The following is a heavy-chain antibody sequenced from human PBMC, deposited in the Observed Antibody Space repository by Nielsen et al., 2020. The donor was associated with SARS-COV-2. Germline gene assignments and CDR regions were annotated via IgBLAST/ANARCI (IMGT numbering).Heavy chain of an antibody. CDR3: ARAPPRTAVAGYYYYYGMDV. Sequence: WIRQPPGKGLVWVSRINSDGSSTSYADSVKGRFTISRDNAKNSLYLQMNSLRAEDTAVYYCARAPPRTAVAGYYYYYGMDVWGQGTTVTVSS. J-gene: IGHJ6*02. CDR2: INSDGSST. D-gene: IGHD6-19*01. V-gene: IGHV3-74*01.